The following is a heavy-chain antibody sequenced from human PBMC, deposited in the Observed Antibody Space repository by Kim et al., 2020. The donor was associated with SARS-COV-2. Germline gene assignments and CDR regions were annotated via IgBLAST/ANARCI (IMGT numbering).Heavy chain of an antibody. CDR1: GGTFSANA. V-gene: IGHV1-69*13. CDR2: IIPMSGAA. J-gene: IGHJ3*01. CDR3: ARAFWSDHGGTSGAFNA. D-gene: IGHD3-3*01. Sequence: SVKVSCKASGGTFSANAFNWVRQAPGQGLEWMGGIIPMSGAAHYAEKFQDRVTITADESTTTVYLEVTSLRSEDSGLYFCARAFWSDHGGTSGAFNAWDRGT.